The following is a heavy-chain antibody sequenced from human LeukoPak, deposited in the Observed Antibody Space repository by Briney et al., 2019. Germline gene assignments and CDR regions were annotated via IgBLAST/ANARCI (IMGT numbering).Heavy chain of an antibody. V-gene: IGHV1-2*02. CDR2: INGNSGDT. Sequence: ASVNVSCKTSGYTFTGYYIHWVRQAPGQGLEWMGWINGNSGDTKYAPKFPGRVTMTRDTSISTAYMELSRLGSDDTAVYYCARENSDWAFDYWGQETLVSVSS. CDR3: ARENSDWAFDY. CDR1: GYTFTGYY. J-gene: IGHJ4*02. D-gene: IGHD6-19*01.